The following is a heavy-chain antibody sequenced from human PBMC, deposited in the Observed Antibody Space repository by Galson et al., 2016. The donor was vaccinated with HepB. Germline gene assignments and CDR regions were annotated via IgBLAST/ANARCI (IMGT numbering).Heavy chain of an antibody. V-gene: IGHV5-51*01. J-gene: IGHJ3*01. CDR1: GYNFTTYW. Sequence: QSGAEVKKPGESLKISCQASGYNFTTYWIGWVRQMPGKGLEWMGIVYPDDSETKYSPSLQGRVTISADKSHAAPYLQWSCLQALDPAPYFWARSVELGLEGFDVWGQGKMVPVSS. CDR3: ARSVELGLEGFDV. D-gene: IGHD1-7*01. CDR2: VYPDDSET.